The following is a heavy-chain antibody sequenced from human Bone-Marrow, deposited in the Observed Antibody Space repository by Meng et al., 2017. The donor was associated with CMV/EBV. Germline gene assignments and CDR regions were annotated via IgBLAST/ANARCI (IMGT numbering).Heavy chain of an antibody. D-gene: IGHD6-6*01. V-gene: IGHV3-9*01. CDR3: ARKRKGSSSSPSYYFDY. Sequence: SLKISCAASGITFDDYAMYWVRQAPGKGLEWVSGINWNSGSIDYADSVKGRFTISRDNSKNTLYLQMNSLRAEDTAVHYCARKRKGSSSSPSYYFDYWGQGTLVTFSS. J-gene: IGHJ4*02. CDR2: INWNSGSI. CDR1: GITFDDYA.